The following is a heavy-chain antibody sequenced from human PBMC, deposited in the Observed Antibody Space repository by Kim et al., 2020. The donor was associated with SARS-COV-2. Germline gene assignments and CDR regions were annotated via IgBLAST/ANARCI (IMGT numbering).Heavy chain of an antibody. CDR1: GFTVSSNY. D-gene: IGHD6-13*01. CDR3: AREGYRIYYYGMDV. CDR2: IYSGGST. V-gene: IGHV3-66*02. J-gene: IGHJ6*02. Sequence: GGSLRLSCAASGFTVSSNYMSWVRQAPGKGLEWVSVIYSGGSTYYADSVKGRFTISRDNSKNTLYLQMNSLRAEDTAVYYCAREGYRIYYYGMDVWGQGTTVTVSS.